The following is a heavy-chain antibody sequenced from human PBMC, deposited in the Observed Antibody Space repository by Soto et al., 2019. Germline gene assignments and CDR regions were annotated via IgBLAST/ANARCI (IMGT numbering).Heavy chain of an antibody. CDR3: ARSLATPATNIDY. V-gene: IGHV4-59*01. D-gene: IGHD6-6*01. Sequence: QVQLHESGPGLVRPSETLSLTCTVSGGSIHGYYWSWIRQPPGKGLEWLGYVYFTGSTNYNPSLKSRVTISVSTSEKQFSLRLTSVTAADTAVYYCARSLATPATNIDYWGQGTLVTVSS. CDR2: VYFTGST. CDR1: GGSIHGYY. J-gene: IGHJ4*02.